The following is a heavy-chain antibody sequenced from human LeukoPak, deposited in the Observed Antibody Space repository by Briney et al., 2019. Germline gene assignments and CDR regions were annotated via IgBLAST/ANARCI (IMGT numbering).Heavy chain of an antibody. CDR1: GFDFSAYE. CDR2: FAGNDTTT. CDR3: ATLGYHLDS. J-gene: IGHJ4*02. Sequence: GGSLRLSCAASGFDFSAYEMNWVRQAPGKGLEWVSYFAGNDTTTYYADSVKGRFTISRDNAKNSLYLQMNSLRAEDTALYYCATLGYHLDSWGQGTLVTVSS. D-gene: IGHD3-22*01. V-gene: IGHV3-48*03.